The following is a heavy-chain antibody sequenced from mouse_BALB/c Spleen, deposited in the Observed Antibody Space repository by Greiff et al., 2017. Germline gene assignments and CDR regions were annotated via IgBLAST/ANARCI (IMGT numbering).Heavy chain of an antibody. CDR2: ISNLAYSI. J-gene: IGHJ4*01. CDR1: GFTFSDYG. V-gene: IGHV5-15*02. D-gene: IGHD3-1*01. Sequence: EVQLVESGGGLVQPGGSRKLSCAASGFTFSDYGMAWVRQAPGKGPEWVAFISNLAYSIYYADTVTGRFTISRENAKNTLYLEMSSLRSEDTAMYYCARGSAMDYWGQGTSVTVSS. CDR3: ARGSAMDY.